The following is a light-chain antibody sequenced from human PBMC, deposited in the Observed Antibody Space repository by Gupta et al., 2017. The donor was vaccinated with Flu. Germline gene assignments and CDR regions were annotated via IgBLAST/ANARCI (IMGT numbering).Light chain of an antibody. CDR1: NIDSKS. V-gene: IGLV3-21*03. J-gene: IGLJ3*02. CDR3: QVWANSSGHSLV. Sequence: SYVLTQPPSVSVAPGKTARITCEGNNIDSKSVHWYQQRPGQAPVLVVYDDSDRPSGIPERFSGSNSGNTDTLTVSGVEAGDEADDDCQVWANSSGHSLVFGGGTKLTVL. CDR2: DDS.